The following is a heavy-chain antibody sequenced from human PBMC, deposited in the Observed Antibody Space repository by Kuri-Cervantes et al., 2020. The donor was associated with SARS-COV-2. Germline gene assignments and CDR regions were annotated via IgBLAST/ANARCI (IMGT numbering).Heavy chain of an antibody. V-gene: IGHV4-31*03. CDR2: IYYNGIT. J-gene: IGHJ1*01. CDR3: ATDKPSYGGNGYLEL. CDR1: GGSIRSGAYY. Sequence: LRLSCSVSGGSIRSGAYYCHWIRHRPGKGLEWIGNIYYNGITYYNPSLESRITISVDTSKNQFSLKLSSVTAADTAVYYCATDKPSYGGNGYLELWGQGTLVTVSS. D-gene: IGHD4-23*01.